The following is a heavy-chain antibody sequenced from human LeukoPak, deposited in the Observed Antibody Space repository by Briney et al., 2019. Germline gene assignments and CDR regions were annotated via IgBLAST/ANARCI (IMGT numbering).Heavy chain of an antibody. J-gene: IGHJ4*02. CDR3: ATDSSGYYYQFDY. V-gene: IGHV1-2*02. CDR2: INPNSVGT. CDR1: GYTFTGYY. Sequence: ASVKVSCKASGYTFTGYYMHWVRQAPGQGLEWMAWINPNSVGTNYAQKFQVRVTMTRDTSISTAYMELSRLRADDTAVYYCATDSSGYYYQFDYWGQGTLVTVSS. D-gene: IGHD3-22*01.